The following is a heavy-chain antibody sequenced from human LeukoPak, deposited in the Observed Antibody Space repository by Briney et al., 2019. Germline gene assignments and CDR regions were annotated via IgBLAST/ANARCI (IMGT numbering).Heavy chain of an antibody. J-gene: IGHJ4*02. D-gene: IGHD3-10*01. CDR1: GFTVSSDN. V-gene: IGHV3-66*02. CDR2: VYRGNDGT. Sequence: GGSRRLSCAAAGFTVSSDNMSWVRQVPGEGLEWVSVVYRGNDGTNYADSVRGRFTISRDDSKNMVYLQMNNLRLEDAAVYYCTKRSRGYYDYWGQGTLVTVSS. CDR3: TKRSRGYYDY.